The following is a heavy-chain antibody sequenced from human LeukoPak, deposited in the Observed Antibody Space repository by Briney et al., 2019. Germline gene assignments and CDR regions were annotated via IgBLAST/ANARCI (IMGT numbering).Heavy chain of an antibody. CDR1: GCTFSSYA. CDR3: ARLFRGGSGSYYSHDAFDI. Sequence: ASVKVSCKASGCTFSSYAISWVRQAPGQGLEWMGRIIPILGIANYAQKFQGRVTITADKSTGTAYMELSSLRSEDTAVYYCARLFRGGSGSYYSHDAFDIWGQGTMVTVSS. D-gene: IGHD3-10*01. J-gene: IGHJ3*02. V-gene: IGHV1-69*04. CDR2: IIPILGIA.